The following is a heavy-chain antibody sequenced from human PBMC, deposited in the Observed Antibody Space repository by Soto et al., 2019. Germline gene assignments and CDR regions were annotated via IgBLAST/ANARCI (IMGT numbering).Heavy chain of an antibody. J-gene: IGHJ4*02. CDR1: GGSISSSSYY. D-gene: IGHD4-17*01. CDR3: ARHFNYGDSGFDY. V-gene: IGHV4-39*01. CDR2: IYYSGST. Sequence: QLQLQESGPGLVKPSETLSLTCTVSGGSISSSSYYWGWIRQPPGKGLEWIGSIYYSGSTYYNPSLKSRVTISVDTSKNQFSLKLSSVTAADTAVYYCARHFNYGDSGFDYWGQGTLVTVSS.